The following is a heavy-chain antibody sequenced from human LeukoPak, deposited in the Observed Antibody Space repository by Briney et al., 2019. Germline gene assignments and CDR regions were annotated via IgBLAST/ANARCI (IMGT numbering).Heavy chain of an antibody. Sequence: GRSLRLSCAASGFTFSSYGMHWVRQAPGKGLEWVSAISGSGGSTYYADSVKGRFSISRDNSKNTLSLQMNSLRAEDTAVYYCAKVIRGSFGYYFDYWGQGTLVTVSS. CDR3: AKVIRGSFGYYFDY. CDR2: ISGSGGST. D-gene: IGHD3-10*01. V-gene: IGHV3-23*01. J-gene: IGHJ4*02. CDR1: GFTFSSYG.